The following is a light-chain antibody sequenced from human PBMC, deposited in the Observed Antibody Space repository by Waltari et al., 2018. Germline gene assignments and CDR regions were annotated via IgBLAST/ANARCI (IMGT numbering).Light chain of an antibody. CDR3: LGWHSTTDHHGV. J-gene: IGLJ2*01. CDR1: DIGSKR. Sequence: SYVVTQSPSVSVAPGATARITCGGDDIGSKRVRWYQQRPGQAPVLVISYDSDRPSGIPERFSGSNSGNTATLTISWVEADDEADYYCLGWHSTTDHHGVFGGGTKLTVL. V-gene: IGLV3-21*04. CDR2: YDS.